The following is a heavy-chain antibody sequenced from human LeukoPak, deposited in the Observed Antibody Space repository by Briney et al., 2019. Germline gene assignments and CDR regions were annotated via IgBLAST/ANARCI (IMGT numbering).Heavy chain of an antibody. D-gene: IGHD3-22*01. CDR2: IYYTGTT. Sequence: SETLSLTCTVSGDSISSSYWSWIRQPPGETLEWIGYIYYTGTTNYNPSLKSRVIMSIDTSKNQFSLNLNSVTAADTAVYYCARGFYDSSGYSNCFDPWGQGTLVTVSS. CDR1: GDSISSSY. J-gene: IGHJ5*02. CDR3: ARGFYDSSGYSNCFDP. V-gene: IGHV4-59*01.